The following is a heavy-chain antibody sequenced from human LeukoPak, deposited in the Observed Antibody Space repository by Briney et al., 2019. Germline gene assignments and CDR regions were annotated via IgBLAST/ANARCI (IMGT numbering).Heavy chain of an antibody. D-gene: IGHD3/OR15-3a*01. CDR1: GFNFGIYT. CDR2: ISSSSSVT. CDR3: ARTTGRNVRDWPFFGF. Sequence: GGSLRLSCEASGFNFGIYTMNWVRQAPGRGLEWISYISSSSSVTYYADSVNGRSSISRDNAKNSLFLQLNNLRDEDAAVYFCARTTGRNVRDWPFFGFWGQGILVTVSS. J-gene: IGHJ4*02. V-gene: IGHV3-48*02.